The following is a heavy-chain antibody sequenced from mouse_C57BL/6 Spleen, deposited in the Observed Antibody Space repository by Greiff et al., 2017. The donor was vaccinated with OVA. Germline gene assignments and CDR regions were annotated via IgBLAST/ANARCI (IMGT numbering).Heavy chain of an antibody. CDR1: GYTFTEYT. V-gene: IGHV1-62-2*01. Sequence: VQLQQSGAELVKPGVSVKLSCKASGYTFTEYTIHWVKQRSGQGLEWMGWFYPGSGSIKYNEKFKDKATLTADKSSSTVYMEISRLTSEDSAVYFCARHEEGGYGYGGCAWFAYWGQGTLVTVSA. CDR2: FYPGSGSI. J-gene: IGHJ3*01. D-gene: IGHD2-2*01. CDR3: ARHEEGGYGYGGCAWFAY.